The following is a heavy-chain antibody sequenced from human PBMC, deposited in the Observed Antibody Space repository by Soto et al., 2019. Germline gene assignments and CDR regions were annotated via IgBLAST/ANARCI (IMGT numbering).Heavy chain of an antibody. Sequence: SVKVSCKAFGGTFSSYAISWVRQAPGQGLEWMGGIIPIFGTANYAQKFQGRVTITADESTSTAHMELSSLRSEDTAVYYCARDKTSSYRESRYYFDYWGQGTLVTVSS. V-gene: IGHV1-69*13. CDR2: IIPIFGTA. CDR3: ARDKTSSYRESRYYFDY. J-gene: IGHJ4*02. D-gene: IGHD6-6*01. CDR1: GGTFSSYA.